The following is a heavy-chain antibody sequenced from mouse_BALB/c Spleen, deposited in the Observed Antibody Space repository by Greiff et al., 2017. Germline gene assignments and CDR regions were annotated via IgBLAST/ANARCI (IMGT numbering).Heavy chain of an antibody. D-gene: IGHD1-2*01. J-gene: IGHJ2*01. CDR2: IRLKSNNYAT. CDR3: ARHNYGYGALDY. Sequence: EVKVEESGGGLVQPGGSMKLSCVASGFTFSNYWMNWVRQSPEKGLEWVAEIRLKSNNYATHYAESVKGRFTISRDDSKSSVYLQMNNLRAEDTGIYNCARHNYGYGALDYWGEETTLSVSS. V-gene: IGHV6-6*02. CDR1: GFTFSNYW.